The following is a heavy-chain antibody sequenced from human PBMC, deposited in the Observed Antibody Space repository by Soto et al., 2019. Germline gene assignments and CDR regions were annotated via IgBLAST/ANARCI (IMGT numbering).Heavy chain of an antibody. CDR2: ISAYNGNT. J-gene: IGHJ4*02. D-gene: IGHD2-15*01. CDR1: GYTFTSYA. Sequence: EASVKVSCKASGYTFTSYAMHWVRQAPGQRLEWMGWISAYNGNTNYAQKLQGRVTMTTDTSTSTAYMELRSPRSDDTAVYYCARGYEGYCSGGSCYYVVPDYLGQGTLVTVSS. CDR3: ARGYEGYCSGGSCYYVVPDY. V-gene: IGHV1-18*01.